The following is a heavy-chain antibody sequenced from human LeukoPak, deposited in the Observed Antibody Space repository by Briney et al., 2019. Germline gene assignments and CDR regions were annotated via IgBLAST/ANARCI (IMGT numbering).Heavy chain of an antibody. CDR2: INSSGSTI. V-gene: IGHV3-48*03. D-gene: IGHD6-13*01. Sequence: GGSLRLSCAASGFTFSSYEMNWVRQAPGKGLEWVSYINSSGSTIYYADSVKGRFTISRDNAKNSLYLQMNSLRAEDTAVYYCARDPLSIIAGYFDYWGQGTLVTVSS. J-gene: IGHJ4*02. CDR3: ARDPLSIIAGYFDY. CDR1: GFTFSSYE.